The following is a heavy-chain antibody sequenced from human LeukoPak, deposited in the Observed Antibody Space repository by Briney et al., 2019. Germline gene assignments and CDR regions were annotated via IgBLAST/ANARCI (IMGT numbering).Heavy chain of an antibody. CDR3: ARGEVGATTYYFDY. CDR1: GYTFTSYG. Sequence: SVKVSCKASGYTFTSYGISWVRQAPGQGLEWMGGIIPIFGTANYAQKFQGRVTITTDESTSTAYMELSSLRSEDTAVYYCARGEVGATTYYFDYWGQGTLVTVSS. CDR2: IIPIFGTA. D-gene: IGHD1-26*01. V-gene: IGHV1-69*05. J-gene: IGHJ4*02.